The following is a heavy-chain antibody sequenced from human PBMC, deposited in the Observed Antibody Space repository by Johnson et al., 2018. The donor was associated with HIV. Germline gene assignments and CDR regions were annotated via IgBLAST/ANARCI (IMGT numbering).Heavy chain of an antibody. V-gene: IGHV3-33*01. CDR3: ARDRGVFWSGYYSAFDI. J-gene: IGHJ3*02. Sequence: QVQLVESGGGVVQPGRSLRLSCAASGFTFSSYGMHWVRQAPGKGLEWVAVIWYDGSNKYYADSVKGRCTISGDTAKNSRYLQMNSLRAEDTALYYCARDRGVFWSGYYSAFDIWGQGTMVTVSS. CDR2: IWYDGSNK. D-gene: IGHD3-3*01. CDR1: GFTFSSYG.